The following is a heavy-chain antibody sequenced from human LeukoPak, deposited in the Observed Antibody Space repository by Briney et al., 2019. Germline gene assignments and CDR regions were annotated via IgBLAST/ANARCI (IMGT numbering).Heavy chain of an antibody. Sequence: GGSLRLSCAASGFTFSSYSMNWVRQAPGKGLEWVGFIRSKAYGGTTEYAASVKGRFTISRDDSKSIAYLQMNSLKTEDTAVYYCTRDLYYDFWSGFDYWGQGTLVTVSS. V-gene: IGHV3-49*04. CDR1: GFTFSSYS. CDR3: TRDLYYDFWSGFDY. J-gene: IGHJ4*02. CDR2: IRSKAYGGTT. D-gene: IGHD3-3*01.